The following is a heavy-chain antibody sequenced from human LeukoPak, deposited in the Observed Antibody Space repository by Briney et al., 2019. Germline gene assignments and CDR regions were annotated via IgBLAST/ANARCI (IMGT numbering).Heavy chain of an antibody. CDR3: ARAVALYSSSWPYFDY. J-gene: IGHJ4*02. CDR2: INHSGST. V-gene: IGHV4-34*01. CDR1: GGSFSGYY. D-gene: IGHD6-13*01. Sequence: PSETLSLTCAVYGGSFSGYYWSRIRQPPGKGLEWIGEINHSGSTNYNPSLKSRVTISVDTSKNQFSLKLSSVTAADTAVYYCARAVALYSSSWPYFDYWGQGTLVTVSS.